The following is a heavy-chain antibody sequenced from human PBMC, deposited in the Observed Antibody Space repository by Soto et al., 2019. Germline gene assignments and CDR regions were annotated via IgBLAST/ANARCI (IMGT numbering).Heavy chain of an antibody. CDR3: ATSNDPCPVCYS. CDR2: INHSGST. J-gene: IGHJ5*02. V-gene: IGHV4-34*01. Sequence: SETLSLTCAVYGGSFSGYYWSWIRQPPGKGLEWIGEINHSGSTNYNPSLKSRVTISVDTSKNQFSLKLSSVTAADTAIYYCATSNDPCPVCYSWGQGTLVTVSS. D-gene: IGHD3-10*01. CDR1: GGSFSGYY.